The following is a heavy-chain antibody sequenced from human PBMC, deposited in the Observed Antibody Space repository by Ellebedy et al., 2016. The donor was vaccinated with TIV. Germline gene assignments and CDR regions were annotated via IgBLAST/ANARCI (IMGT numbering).Heavy chain of an antibody. V-gene: IGHV3-74*01. CDR3: ATFFTSYASDS. Sequence: GGSLRLXXAASFSATWMHWVRQAPGKGLVWVSLINHDGTITTYADSVKGRFTISRDNAKKTLYLQMNSLRAEDTAVYYCATFFTSYASDSWGQGTLVTVSS. D-gene: IGHD3-16*01. J-gene: IGHJ4*02. CDR1: FSATW. CDR2: INHDGTIT.